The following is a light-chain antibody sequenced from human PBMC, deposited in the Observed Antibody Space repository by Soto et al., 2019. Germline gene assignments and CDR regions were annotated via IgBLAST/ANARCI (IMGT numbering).Light chain of an antibody. Sequence: EIVLTQSPATLSLSPGERATLSCRASQSVGSYLVWYQQKPGQAPRLLIYDAYIRATGIPARFSGSGSGTEFTLTISRLEPEDFAMYYCQQYGSLSWTFGQGTKVDI. CDR3: QQYGSLSWT. CDR2: DAY. J-gene: IGKJ1*01. V-gene: IGKV3-20*01. CDR1: QSVGSY.